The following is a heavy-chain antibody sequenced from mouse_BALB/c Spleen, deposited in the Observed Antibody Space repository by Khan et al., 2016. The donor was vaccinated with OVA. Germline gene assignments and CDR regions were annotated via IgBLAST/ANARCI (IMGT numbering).Heavy chain of an antibody. CDR1: GFSLTGYG. Sequence: QVQLQQSGPGLVAPSQSLSITCTVSGFSLTGYGVNWVRQPPGKGLEWLGMIWGDGSTDYNSALKSRLSISKDNSKSQVFLKMNSLQTDDTARYYCARELRLGGVAYWGQGTLVTVAA. J-gene: IGHJ3*01. D-gene: IGHD1-2*01. CDR3: ARELRLGGVAY. V-gene: IGHV2-6-7*01. CDR2: IWGDGST.